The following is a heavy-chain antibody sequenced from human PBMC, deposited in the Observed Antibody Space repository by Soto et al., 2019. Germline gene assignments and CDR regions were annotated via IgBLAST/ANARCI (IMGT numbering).Heavy chain of an antibody. CDR3: ARVVGDFWSGYGSYMDV. V-gene: IGHV4-59*01. Sequence: SETLSLTCTVSGGSISSYYWSWIRQPPGKGLEWIGYIYYSGSTNYNPSLKSRVTISVDTSKNQFSLKLSSVTAADTAVYYCARVVGDFWSGYGSYMDVWGKGTTVTVSS. CDR2: IYYSGST. D-gene: IGHD3-3*01. CDR1: GGSISSYY. J-gene: IGHJ6*03.